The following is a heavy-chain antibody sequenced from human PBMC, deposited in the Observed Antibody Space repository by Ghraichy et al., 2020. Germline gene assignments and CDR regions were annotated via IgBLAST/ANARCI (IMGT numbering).Heavy chain of an antibody. Sequence: GGSLRLSCAASGFTFSSYAMSWVRQAPVKGLEWVSAISGSGGSTYYADSVKGRFTISRDNSKNTLYLQMNSLRAEDTAVYYCAKDTDSGSYSPYYFDYWGQGTLVTVSS. CDR3: AKDTDSGSYSPYYFDY. D-gene: IGHD1-26*01. J-gene: IGHJ4*02. CDR2: ISGSGGST. V-gene: IGHV3-23*01. CDR1: GFTFSSYA.